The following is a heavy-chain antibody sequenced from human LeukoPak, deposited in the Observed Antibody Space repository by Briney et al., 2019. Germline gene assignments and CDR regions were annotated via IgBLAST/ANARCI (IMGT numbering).Heavy chain of an antibody. CDR1: GDTLRRNW. V-gene: IGHV5-51*01. Sequence: GESLKISCKFSGDTLRRNWIAWVRRMPRKGLEWMRVIHLDDPDARYSPSFQGQVTLSVDKSTSTANLQWASLRASDTGIYYCARRMPRTLTWDALDIWGQGTMVTVSS. J-gene: IGHJ3*02. CDR2: IHLDDPDA. D-gene: IGHD2-2*01. CDR3: ARRMPRTLTWDALDI.